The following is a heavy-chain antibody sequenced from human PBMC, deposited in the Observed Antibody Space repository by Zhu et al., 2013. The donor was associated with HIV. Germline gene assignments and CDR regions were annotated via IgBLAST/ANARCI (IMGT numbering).Heavy chain of an antibody. Sequence: QVQLVQSGAEVKKPGSSVKVSCKTSGGTFSSFAISWVRQAPGQGLEWMGGIIPIFGTANYAQKFQGRVTITADESTSTAYMELGSLRSEDTAVYYCASSRRAVVRGVIITRFDYWGQGTLVTVSS. V-gene: IGHV1-69*01. D-gene: IGHD3-10*01. CDR1: GGTFSSFA. CDR2: IIPIFGTA. J-gene: IGHJ4*02. CDR3: ASSRRAVVRGVIITRFDY.